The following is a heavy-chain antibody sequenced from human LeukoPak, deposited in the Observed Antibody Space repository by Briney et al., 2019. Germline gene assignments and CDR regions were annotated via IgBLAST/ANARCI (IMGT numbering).Heavy chain of an antibody. CDR3: AREQPQPGYSSSWYYYYYYMDV. CDR2: IYTTGSI. CDR1: GGSISSGSYY. Sequence: SETLSLTCTVPGGSISSGSYYWSWIRQPAGKGLEWIGHIYTTGSISYNPSLKSRVTISLDTSKNQFSLKLSSVTAADTAVYYCAREQPQPGYSSSWYYYYYYMDVWGKGTTVTISS. J-gene: IGHJ6*03. V-gene: IGHV4-61*09. D-gene: IGHD6-13*01.